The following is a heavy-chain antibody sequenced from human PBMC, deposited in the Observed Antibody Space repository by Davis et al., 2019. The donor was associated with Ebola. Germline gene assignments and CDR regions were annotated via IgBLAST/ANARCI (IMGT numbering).Heavy chain of an antibody. V-gene: IGHV1-3*01. Sequence: ASVKVSCKASGYIFTIYAMHWVRQAPGQRLEWMGWINAGNGNTKYSQKFQGRVTITRDTSASTAYMELSSLRSEDTAVYYCARGYTTGTAAGAYWGQGTLVTVSS. CDR1: GYIFTIYA. J-gene: IGHJ4*02. CDR2: INAGNGNT. D-gene: IGHD1-1*01. CDR3: ARGYTTGTAAGAY.